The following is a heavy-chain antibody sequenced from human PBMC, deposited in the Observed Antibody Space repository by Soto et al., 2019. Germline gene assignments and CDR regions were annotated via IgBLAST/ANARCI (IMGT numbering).Heavy chain of an antibody. V-gene: IGHV1-69*13. CDR2: IIPIFGTA. J-gene: IGHJ3*02. CDR3: AETRIRYFDWLFLDAFDI. Sequence: SVKVSCKASGGTFSSYAISWVRQAPGQGLEWMGGIIPIFGTANYARKFQGRVTITADESTSTAYMELSSLRSEDTAVYYCAETRIRYFDWLFLDAFDIWGQGTMVTVSS. CDR1: GGTFSSYA. D-gene: IGHD3-9*01.